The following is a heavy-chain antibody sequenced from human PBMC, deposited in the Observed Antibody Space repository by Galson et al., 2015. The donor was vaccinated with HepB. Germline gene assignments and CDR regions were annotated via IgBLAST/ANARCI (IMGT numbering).Heavy chain of an antibody. Sequence: SLRLSCAASGFTFIIYAMHWVRQAPGKGLEWVAVISYDGSNKYYADSVKGRFAVSRDNSKNTLYLQMNSLRAADTAVYYCAREGPSIFYGSGSYPSDYWGQGTLITVST. CDR1: GFTFIIYA. J-gene: IGHJ4*02. V-gene: IGHV3-30*09. CDR2: ISYDGSNK. D-gene: IGHD3-10*01. CDR3: AREGPSIFYGSGSYPSDY.